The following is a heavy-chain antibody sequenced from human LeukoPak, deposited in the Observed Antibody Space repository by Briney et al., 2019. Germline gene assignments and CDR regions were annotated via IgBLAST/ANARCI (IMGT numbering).Heavy chain of an antibody. Sequence: LRLSCAASGFTFSSYGMHWVRQAPGKGLEWIGEINHSGSTNYNPSLKSRVTISVDTSKNQFSLKLSSVTAADTAVYYCARGSAGGSFCFDYWGQGTLVTVSS. CDR1: GFTFSSYG. CDR3: ARGSAGGSFCFDY. D-gene: IGHD2-15*01. CDR2: INHSGST. V-gene: IGHV4-34*01. J-gene: IGHJ4*02.